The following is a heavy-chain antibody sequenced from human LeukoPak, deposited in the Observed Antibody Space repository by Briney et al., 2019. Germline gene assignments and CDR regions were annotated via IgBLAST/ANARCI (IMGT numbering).Heavy chain of an antibody. CDR3: PRDHHHGAGIY. CDR2: ISYDGSNK. D-gene: IGHD3-10*01. CDR1: GFTFSSYA. V-gene: IGHV3-30-3*01. J-gene: IGHJ4*02. Sequence: GGSLRLSCAASGFTFSSYAMHWVRQAPGKGLEWVSGISYDGSNKYYADSVKGRFTFSRDNSKNTLYLQMNSLRAEDTAVYYCPRDHHHGAGIYWGQGTMVTVSS.